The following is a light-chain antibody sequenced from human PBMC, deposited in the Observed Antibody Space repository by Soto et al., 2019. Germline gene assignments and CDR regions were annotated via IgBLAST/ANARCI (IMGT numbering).Light chain of an antibody. Sequence: EIVLTQSPATLSLSPGESATLSCGASQRISNNYLAWYQQKPGLAPRLLIYDASSRATGIPDRFTGSGSGTDFTLTISSLEPEDFAVYYCQQRSNWPLTFGGGTKVDIK. CDR2: DAS. CDR3: QQRSNWPLT. V-gene: IGKV3D-20*02. CDR1: QRISNNY. J-gene: IGKJ4*01.